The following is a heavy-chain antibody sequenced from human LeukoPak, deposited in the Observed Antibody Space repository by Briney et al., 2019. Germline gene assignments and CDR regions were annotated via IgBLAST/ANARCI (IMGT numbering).Heavy chain of an antibody. D-gene: IGHD5-12*01. Sequence: GGSLRLSCAASGFTFDDYGMSWVRQAPGKGLEWVSGINWNGGSTGYADSVKGRFTISRDNAKNSLYLQMNSLRAEDTALYYRAKTAQKRLALRFDYWGQGTLVTVSS. CDR3: AKTAQKRLALRFDY. CDR1: GFTFDDYG. J-gene: IGHJ4*02. CDR2: INWNGGST. V-gene: IGHV3-20*04.